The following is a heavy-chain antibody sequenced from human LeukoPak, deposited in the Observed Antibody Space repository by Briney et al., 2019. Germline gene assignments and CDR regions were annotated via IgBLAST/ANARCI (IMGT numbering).Heavy chain of an antibody. CDR2: IIPIFGTA. V-gene: IGHV1-69*05. CDR3: ARASDTAMDLLNWFDP. J-gene: IGHJ5*02. CDR1: GGTFSSYA. D-gene: IGHD5-18*01. Sequence: TVKVSCKASGGTFSSYAISWVRQAPGQGLEWMGGIIPIFGTANYAQKFQGRVTITTDESTSTAYMELSSLRSEDTAVYYCARASDTAMDLLNWFDPWGQGTLVTVSS.